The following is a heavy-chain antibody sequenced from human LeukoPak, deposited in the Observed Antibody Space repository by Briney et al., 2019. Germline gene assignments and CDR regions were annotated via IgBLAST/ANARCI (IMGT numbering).Heavy chain of an antibody. CDR1: GFTFSSYG. V-gene: IGHV3-33*01. CDR3: ARQYSSSWYDY. CDR2: IWYDGSNK. Sequence: GRSLRLSCAASGFTFSSYGMHWVRRAPGKGLEWVAVIWYDGSNKYYADSVKGRFTISRDNSKNTLYLQMNSLRAEDTAVYYCARQYSSSWYDYWGQGTLVTVSS. J-gene: IGHJ4*02. D-gene: IGHD6-13*01.